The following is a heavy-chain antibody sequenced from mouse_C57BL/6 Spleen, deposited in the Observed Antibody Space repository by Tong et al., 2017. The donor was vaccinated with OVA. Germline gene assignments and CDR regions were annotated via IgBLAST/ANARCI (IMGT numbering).Heavy chain of an antibody. CDR3: VQDYDLAWFAY. D-gene: IGHD2-4*01. J-gene: IGHJ3*01. CDR1: GFTFTDYY. Sequence: EVQLQESGGGLVQPGGSLSLSCAASGFTFTDYYMSWVRQPPGKALEWLGFIRNKANGYTTEYSASVKGRFTISRDNSQSMLYLQMNNLKTEDTAMYYCVQDYDLAWFAYCGQGTLVTVSA. V-gene: IGHV7-3*01. CDR2: IRNKANGYTT.